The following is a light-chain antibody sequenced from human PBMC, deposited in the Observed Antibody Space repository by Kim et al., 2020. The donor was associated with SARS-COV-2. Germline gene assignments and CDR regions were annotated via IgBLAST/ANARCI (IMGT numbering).Light chain of an antibody. CDR2: SDN. V-gene: IGLV1-44*01. Sequence: GQRVSISCSGRRSNIGSNTVNWYQQLPGTAPKVLIYSDNQRPSGVPDRFSGSKSGTSASLAISGLQPEDEADYYCAAWDDSLNGWVFGGGTQLTVL. J-gene: IGLJ3*02. CDR3: AAWDDSLNGWV. CDR1: RSNIGSNT.